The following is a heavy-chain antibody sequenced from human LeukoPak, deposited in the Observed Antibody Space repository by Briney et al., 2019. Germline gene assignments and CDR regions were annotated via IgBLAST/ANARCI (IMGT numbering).Heavy chain of an antibody. V-gene: IGHV1-2*04. J-gene: IGHJ4*02. CDR2: INPNSGDT. D-gene: IGHD3-22*01. CDR3: ASDGSYDKGPLDY. CDR1: GYTFTDYY. Sequence: GASMKVSCKASGYTFTDYYMHWVRQAPGQGLEWMGWINPNSGDTKYAQKFQGWVTMTRDTSISTAYMELSRLTSDDTAVYYCASDGSYDKGPLDYWGQGTLVTVSS.